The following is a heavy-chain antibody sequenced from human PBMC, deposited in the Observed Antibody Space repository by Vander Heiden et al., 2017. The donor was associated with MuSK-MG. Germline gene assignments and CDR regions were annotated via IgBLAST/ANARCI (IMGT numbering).Heavy chain of an antibody. CDR2: IDPSDSYT. CDR1: GYSFTSYW. CDR3: ARPTRYYDSSGYYPLGMDV. V-gene: IGHV5-10-1*03. J-gene: IGHJ6*02. D-gene: IGHD3-22*01. Sequence: EVQRVQSGAGVKKPGESLRISCKGSGYSFTSYWTSWVRQMPGKGLEWMGRIDPSDSYTNYSPSFQAHVTISADKSISTAYLQWSSLKASDTAMYYCARPTRYYDSSGYYPLGMDVWGQGTTVTVSS.